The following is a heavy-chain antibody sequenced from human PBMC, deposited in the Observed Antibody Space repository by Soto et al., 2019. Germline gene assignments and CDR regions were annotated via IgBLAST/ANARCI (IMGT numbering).Heavy chain of an antibody. Sequence: QVQLVQSGAEVKKPGSSVKVSGKASGGGFSTYAITWVREAPGQGLEWMGGITPIFDTTNYAQKFQGRVTITADESTTTVHMELTSLTSEDTAVYYCATGGTTVTRRFAYWGQGTLVTVSS. D-gene: IGHD4-17*01. CDR1: GGGFSTYA. CDR3: ATGGTTVTRRFAY. V-gene: IGHV1-69*01. J-gene: IGHJ4*02. CDR2: ITPIFDTT.